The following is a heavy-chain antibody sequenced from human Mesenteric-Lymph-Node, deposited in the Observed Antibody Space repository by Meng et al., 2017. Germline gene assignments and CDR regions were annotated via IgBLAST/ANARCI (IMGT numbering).Heavy chain of an antibody. D-gene: IGHD3-3*01. J-gene: IGHJ4*02. CDR3: TRVKVTLLVVFSEKFDH. V-gene: IGHV1-2*06. CDR1: GYTFTGYY. CDR2: INPNSGGT. Sequence: ASVKVSCKASGYTFTGYYMHWVRQAPGQGLEWMGRINPNSGGTNYAQKFQGRVTMTRDTSISTAYMELTGLTSDDSAVYFCTRVKVTLLVVFSEKFDHWGQGTLVTVSS.